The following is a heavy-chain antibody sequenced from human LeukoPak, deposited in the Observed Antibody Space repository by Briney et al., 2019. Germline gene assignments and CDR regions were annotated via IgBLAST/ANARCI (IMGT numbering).Heavy chain of an antibody. Sequence: PGRSLRLSCAASGFTFYDYAMHWVRQAPGKGLEWVSGISWNSGSIVYVDSVKGRFTISRDNAKNSLYLQMNSLRAEDTAVYYCARVSPNTVTTLQYFDYWGQGTLVTVSS. V-gene: IGHV3-9*01. J-gene: IGHJ4*02. CDR3: ARVSPNTVTTLQYFDY. D-gene: IGHD4-17*01. CDR2: ISWNSGSI. CDR1: GFTFYDYA.